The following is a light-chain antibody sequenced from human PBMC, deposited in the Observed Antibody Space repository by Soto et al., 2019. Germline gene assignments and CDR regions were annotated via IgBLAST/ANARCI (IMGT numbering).Light chain of an antibody. CDR2: DVS. Sequence: QSALTQPASVSGSPGQSITISCTGTSSDVGGYNYVSWYQQHPGKAPKLMIYDVSNRPSGVSNRFSGFKSDNTAVLTISGIQAEDEADYYCSSYTSSSTVVFGGGTKLTVL. CDR1: SSDVGGYNY. J-gene: IGLJ2*01. V-gene: IGLV2-14*01. CDR3: SSYTSSSTVV.